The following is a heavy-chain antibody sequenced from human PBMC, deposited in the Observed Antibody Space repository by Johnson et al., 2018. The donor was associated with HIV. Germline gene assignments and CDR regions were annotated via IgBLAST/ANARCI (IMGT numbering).Heavy chain of an antibody. Sequence: VQLVESGGGLVQPGGSLRLSCAASGITVGTNYMSWVRQAPGKGLEWVSVIFSVGDVYYADSVKGRFPLSRDNSKNMVYLQMNSLRPEDTAVYYCARDGRDLVTRGSFDVWGQGTVVTVSS. CDR3: ARDGRDLVTRGSFDV. CDR1: GITVGTNY. V-gene: IGHV3-66*02. CDR2: IFSVGDV. J-gene: IGHJ3*01. D-gene: IGHD3-9*01.